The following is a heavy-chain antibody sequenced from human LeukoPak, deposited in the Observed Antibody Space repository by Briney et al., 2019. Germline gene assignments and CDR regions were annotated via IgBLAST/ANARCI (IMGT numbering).Heavy chain of an antibody. D-gene: IGHD3-22*01. CDR3: ARGQLTYYYDSSGYPIDY. J-gene: IGHJ4*02. V-gene: IGHV1-18*01. Sequence: ASVKVSCKASGYTFTSYGINWVRQAPGQGLEWMGWVSGYNGNTNYAQKLQGRVTMTTDTSTSTAYMELRSLRSDDTAVYYCARGQLTYYYDSSGYPIDYWGQGTLVTVSS. CDR1: GYTFTSYG. CDR2: VSGYNGNT.